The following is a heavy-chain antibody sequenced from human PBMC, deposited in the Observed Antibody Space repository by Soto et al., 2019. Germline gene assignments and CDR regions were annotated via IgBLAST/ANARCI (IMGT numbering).Heavy chain of an antibody. V-gene: IGHV1-2*02. Sequence: HEHLVQSGAEVKRPGASLKVSCKASGYSFTGYYIHWVRQAPGQGLEWMGWINPDSGATNYAQNFQGRVTLTSATSISTAPMDLTSLTSDDTAVYYWARGDYGTGGYPFPYFDYWGQGTLVIVSS. CDR3: ARGDYGTGGYPFPYFDY. CDR1: GYSFTGYY. D-gene: IGHD2-8*02. CDR2: INPDSGAT. J-gene: IGHJ4*02.